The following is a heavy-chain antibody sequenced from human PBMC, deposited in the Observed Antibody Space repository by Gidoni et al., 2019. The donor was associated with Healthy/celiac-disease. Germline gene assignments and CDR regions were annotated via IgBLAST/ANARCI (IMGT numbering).Heavy chain of an antibody. CDR3: ARTHVLRFLEWLSGAFDI. J-gene: IGHJ3*02. CDR2: ISSSSSYI. D-gene: IGHD3-3*01. V-gene: IGHV3-21*01. Sequence: EVQLVESGGGLVKPGGSLRLSCAASGLTFSSYSMNWVRQAPGKGLEWVSSISSSSSYIYYADSVKGRFTISRDNAKNSLYLQMNSLRAEDTAVYYCARTHVLRFLEWLSGAFDIWGQGTMVTVSS. CDR1: GLTFSSYS.